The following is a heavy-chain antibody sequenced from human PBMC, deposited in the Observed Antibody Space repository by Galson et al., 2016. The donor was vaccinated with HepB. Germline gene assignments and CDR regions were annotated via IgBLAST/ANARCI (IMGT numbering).Heavy chain of an antibody. D-gene: IGHD3-3*01. Sequence: SLRLSCAASGLTFSSYWMSWVRQAPGKGVEWVANIKQDGSEKYYVDSVKGRFTISRDNAKNTLSLQMNSLRAEDTAVYYCAKFIPEHAHYDFWSGPGYYGMDVWGQGTTVTVSS. J-gene: IGHJ6*02. CDR3: AKFIPEHAHYDFWSGPGYYGMDV. CDR1: GLTFSSYW. V-gene: IGHV3-7*03. CDR2: IKQDGSEK.